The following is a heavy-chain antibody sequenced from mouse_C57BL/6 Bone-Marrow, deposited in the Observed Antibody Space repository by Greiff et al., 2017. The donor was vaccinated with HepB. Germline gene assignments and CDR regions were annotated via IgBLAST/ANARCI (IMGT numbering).Heavy chain of an antibody. J-gene: IGHJ1*03. Sequence: EVQLVESEGGLVQPGSSMKLSCTASGFTFSDYYMAWVRQVPEKGLEWVANINYDGSSTYYLDSLKSRFIISRDNAKNILYLQMSSLKSEDTATYYCAREHYGSSGRNFDVWGTGTTVTVSS. CDR1: GFTFSDYY. CDR2: INYDGSST. V-gene: IGHV5-16*01. D-gene: IGHD1-1*01. CDR3: AREHYGSSGRNFDV.